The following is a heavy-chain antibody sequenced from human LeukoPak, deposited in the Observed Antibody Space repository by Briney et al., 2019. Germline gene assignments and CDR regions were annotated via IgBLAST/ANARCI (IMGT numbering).Heavy chain of an antibody. J-gene: IGHJ4*02. CDR2: MSYDGINK. CDR3: ERGYCTTTSCYSDH. Sequence: GRSLRLSCAASGFTFSNYAFHWVRQAPGKAREWVGVMSYDGINKQYRDSVKGRFTISRDIYKPTLYLQMNSVSAEDTAVYYCERGYCTTTSCYSDHWGQGSLVTVSS. D-gene: IGHD2-2*02. V-gene: IGHV3-30*04. CDR1: GFTFSNYA.